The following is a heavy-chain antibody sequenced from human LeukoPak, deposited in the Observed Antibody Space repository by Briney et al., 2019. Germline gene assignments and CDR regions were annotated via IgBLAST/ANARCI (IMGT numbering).Heavy chain of an antibody. D-gene: IGHD3-22*01. CDR1: GFTFSNYS. Sequence: PGGSLRLPCAASGFTFSNYSMNWVRQAPGKGLEWVSSISSSSSYTYYADSVKGRFTISRDNAKNSLYLQMNSLRAEDTAVYYCARDLRGVYYYDSSGYFYYWGQGTLVTLSS. J-gene: IGHJ4*02. V-gene: IGHV3-21*01. CDR2: ISSSSSYT. CDR3: ARDLRGVYYYDSSGYFYY.